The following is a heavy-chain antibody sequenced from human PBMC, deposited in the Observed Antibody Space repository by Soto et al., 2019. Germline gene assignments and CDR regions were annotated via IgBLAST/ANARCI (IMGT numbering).Heavy chain of an antibody. CDR1: GGSVTNSSYY. CDR2: VYYRGRS. J-gene: IGHJ4*02. D-gene: IGHD4-17*01. Sequence: ETLSLTCTVSGGSVTNSSYYWGWIRQSPGKGLEWIGSVYYRGRSYSKSSVKSRVTISVDTSKNRFSLSLNSVTASDTAVYFCVSQRTTVPTQAYFDYWGPGALVTVSS. V-gene: IGHV4-39*01. CDR3: VSQRTTVPTQAYFDY.